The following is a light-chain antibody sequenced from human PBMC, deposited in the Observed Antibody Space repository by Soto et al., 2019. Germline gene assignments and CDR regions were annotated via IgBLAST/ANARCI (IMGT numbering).Light chain of an antibody. CDR3: SSYTTSSTYV. V-gene: IGLV2-14*01. CDR2: DVS. CDR1: SSDVGGYNY. Sequence: QSALTQPASVSGSPGQSITISCTGTSSDVGGYNYVSWYQQHPGKALKLMISDVSNRPSGVSNRFSGSKSGNTASLTISGLQTEDEADYCSSYTTSSTYVFGTGTKVTVL. J-gene: IGLJ1*01.